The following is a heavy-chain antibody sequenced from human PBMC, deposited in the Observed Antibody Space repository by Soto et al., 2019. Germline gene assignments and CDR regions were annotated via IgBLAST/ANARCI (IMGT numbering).Heavy chain of an antibody. CDR1: GGSISSDDYY. D-gene: IGHD6-13*01. Sequence: QVQLQESSPGLVKTSQTLSLTCTVSGGSISSDDYYWSWIRQTPGRGLEWIGFIFYSGNTYYNPSLTTRASISVDTSKNQFSRKWTSVTATDTACYYGVREGTKIAPDGYITAAGHVASWGQGARVTVSS. V-gene: IGHV4-30-4*01. CDR2: IFYSGNT. J-gene: IGHJ4*02. CDR3: VREGTKIAPDGYITAAGHVAS.